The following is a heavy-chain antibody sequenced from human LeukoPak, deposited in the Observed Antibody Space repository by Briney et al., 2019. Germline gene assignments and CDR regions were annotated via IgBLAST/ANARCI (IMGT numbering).Heavy chain of an antibody. V-gene: IGHV4-34*01. CDR3: ARGPGARTSEAFDI. Sequence: SETLSLTCAVYGGSFSGYYWSWVRQPPGKGLEWIGEINHSGSTNYNPSLKSRVTISVDTSKNQFSLRLSSVTAADTAVYYCARGPGARTSEAFDIWGQGTMVTVSS. CDR1: GGSFSGYY. CDR2: INHSGST. J-gene: IGHJ3*02. D-gene: IGHD1-14*01.